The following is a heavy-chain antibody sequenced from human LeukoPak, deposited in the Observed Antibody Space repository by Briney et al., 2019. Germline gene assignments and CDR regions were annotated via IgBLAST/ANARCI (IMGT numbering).Heavy chain of an antibody. D-gene: IGHD6-6*01. J-gene: IGHJ4*02. CDR3: ARVGRIAARPFDY. CDR2: ISSSSSTI. CDR1: GFTFTSYS. V-gene: IGHV3-48*04. Sequence: GGSLRPSCAASGFTFTSYSMNWVRQAPGKGLEWVSYISSSSSTIYYADSVKGRFTISRDNAKNSLYLQMNSLRGEDTAVYYSARVGRIAARPFDYWGQGTLVTVSS.